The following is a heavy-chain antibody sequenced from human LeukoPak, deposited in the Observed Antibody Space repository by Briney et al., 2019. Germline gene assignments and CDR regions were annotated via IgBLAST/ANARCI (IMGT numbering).Heavy chain of an antibody. J-gene: IGHJ4*02. CDR3: ARGLELTKQQLESFIGYYFDY. Sequence: GGSLRLSCAASGFSFSHYWMSWVRQAPGKGLEWVANIKPDGSEKYYVGFVEGRFTISRDNAKNSLYLQMNSLRAEDTAVYYCARGLELTKQQLESFIGYYFDYWGQGTLVTVSS. CDR1: GFSFSHYW. V-gene: IGHV3-7*01. CDR2: IKPDGSEK. D-gene: IGHD6-13*01.